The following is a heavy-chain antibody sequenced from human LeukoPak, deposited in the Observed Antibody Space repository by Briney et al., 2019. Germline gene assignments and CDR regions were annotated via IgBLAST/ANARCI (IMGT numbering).Heavy chain of an antibody. J-gene: IGHJ4*02. CDR1: GFSLTTRGVG. CDR3: ARSFYYDATGYFVFDN. Sequence: SGPTLVKPTQTLTLTCSFSGFSLTTRGVGVGWIRQPPVKALEWLSLIYWDDDRRYSPSLNDRLTITKDTSINQVVLTVTNMDPADTATYYCARSFYYDATGYFVFDNWGQGTLITVSS. V-gene: IGHV2-5*02. CDR2: IYWDDDR. D-gene: IGHD3-16*01.